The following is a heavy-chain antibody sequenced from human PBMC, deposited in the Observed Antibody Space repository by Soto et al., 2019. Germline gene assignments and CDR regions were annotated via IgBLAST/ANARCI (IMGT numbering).Heavy chain of an antibody. V-gene: IGHV4-59*01. CDR1: GGSISSYY. CDR2: IYYSGST. D-gene: IGHD1-1*01. Sequence: PSETLSLTCTVSGGSISSYYWSWIRQPPGKGLEWIGYIYYSGSTNYNPSLKSRVTISVDTSKNQFSLKLSSVTAADTAVYYCARGIRYPDYYYGMDVWGQGTTVTVSS. J-gene: IGHJ6*02. CDR3: ARGIRYPDYYYGMDV.